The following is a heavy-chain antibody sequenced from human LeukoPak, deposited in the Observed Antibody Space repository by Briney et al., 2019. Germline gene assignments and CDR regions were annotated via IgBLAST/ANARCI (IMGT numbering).Heavy chain of an antibody. CDR3: ARGLRYFDWLTNDYYYYGMDV. CDR2: ISSSGSTI. D-gene: IGHD3-9*01. Sequence: PGGSLRLSCAASGFTFRDYYMIWIRQAPGKGLEWVSYISSSGSTIYYADSVKGRFTISRDNAKISLYLQMNSLRAEDTAVHYCARGLRYFDWLTNDYYYYGMDVWGQGTTVTVSS. CDR1: GFTFRDYY. V-gene: IGHV3-11*01. J-gene: IGHJ6*02.